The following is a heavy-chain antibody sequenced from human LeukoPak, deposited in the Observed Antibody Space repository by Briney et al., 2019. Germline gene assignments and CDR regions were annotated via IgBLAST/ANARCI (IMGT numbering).Heavy chain of an antibody. CDR2: IIPILGIA. CDR1: GGTFSSYA. CDR3: ARAPYYDFWSGYYTNYYAMDV. J-gene: IGHJ6*02. V-gene: IGHV1-69*04. D-gene: IGHD3-3*01. Sequence: ASVKVSCKASGGTFSSYAISWVRQAPGQGLEWMGRIIPILGIANYAQKFQGRVTITADKSTSTAYMELSSLRSEDTAVYYCARAPYYDFWSGYYTNYYAMDVWGQGTTVTVSS.